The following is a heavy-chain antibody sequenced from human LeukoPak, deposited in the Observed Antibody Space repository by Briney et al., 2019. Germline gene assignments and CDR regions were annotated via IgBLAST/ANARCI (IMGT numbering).Heavy chain of an antibody. Sequence: GGSLRLSCAASGFTFRNYWMSWVRQAPGTGLEWVANIKQDGSDRNYVTSVRGRFTISRDNAESSLFLQMNSLRAEDTAVYYCVRNLAVAGTCFDSWGQGTLVTVSS. CDR3: VRNLAVAGTCFDS. D-gene: IGHD6-19*01. V-gene: IGHV3-7*03. CDR2: IKQDGSDR. J-gene: IGHJ4*02. CDR1: GFTFRNYW.